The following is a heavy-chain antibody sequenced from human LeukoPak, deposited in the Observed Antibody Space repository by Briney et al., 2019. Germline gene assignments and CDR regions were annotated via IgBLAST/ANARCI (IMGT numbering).Heavy chain of an antibody. CDR3: ASWGEGALDN. D-gene: IGHD1-26*01. CDR1: GFTFSSYW. CDR2: ISTSTTTI. J-gene: IGHJ4*02. V-gene: IGHV3-48*01. Sequence: EPGGSLRLSCAASGFTFSSYWMSWVRQAPGKGLEWISYISTSTTTIYYANSVKGRFTISRDNAKKSLYLQMNSLRVEDTGVYYCASWGEGALDNWGQGTLVTVSS.